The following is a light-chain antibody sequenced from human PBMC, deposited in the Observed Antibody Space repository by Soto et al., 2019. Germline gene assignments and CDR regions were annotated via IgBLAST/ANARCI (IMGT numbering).Light chain of an antibody. Sequence: EIVLTQSPAALSLSPGERATLSCRASQSVSSNLAWHQQKPGQAPRLLIYGASTRATGIPGRFSGNGSGTEFTLTISSLQSEDFAVYYCQQYNNWPWTFGQGTKVEIK. V-gene: IGKV3-15*01. CDR2: GAS. CDR3: QQYNNWPWT. J-gene: IGKJ1*01. CDR1: QSVSSN.